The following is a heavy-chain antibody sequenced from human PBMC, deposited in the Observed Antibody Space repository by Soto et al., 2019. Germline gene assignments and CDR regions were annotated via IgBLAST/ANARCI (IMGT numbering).Heavy chain of an antibody. V-gene: IGHV4-39*01. CDR1: GGSISSSSYY. Sequence: SETLSLTCTVSGGSISSSSYYWGWIRQPPGKGLEWIGSIYYSGSTYYNPSLKSRVTISVDTSKNQFSLKLSSVTAADTAVYYCASDIVGATDNWFDPWGQGTLVTVSS. CDR3: ASDIVGATDNWFDP. D-gene: IGHD1-26*01. CDR2: IYYSGST. J-gene: IGHJ5*02.